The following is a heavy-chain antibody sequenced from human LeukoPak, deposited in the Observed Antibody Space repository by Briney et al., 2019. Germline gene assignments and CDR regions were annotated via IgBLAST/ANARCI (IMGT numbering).Heavy chain of an antibody. CDR1: GFTFSSYA. J-gene: IGHJ6*02. D-gene: IGHD1-26*01. Sequence: GGSLRLSCAASGFTFSSYAMHWVRQAPGKGLEWVAVISYDGSNKYYADSVKGRFTISRDNSKNTLYLQMNSLRAEDTAVYYCARIPRDVGAIEYFGLDVWGQGTTVTVSS. V-gene: IGHV3-30-3*01. CDR2: ISYDGSNK. CDR3: ARIPRDVGAIEYFGLDV.